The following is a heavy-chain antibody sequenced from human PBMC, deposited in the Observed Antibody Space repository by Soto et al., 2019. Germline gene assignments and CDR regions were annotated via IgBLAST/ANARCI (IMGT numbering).Heavy chain of an antibody. CDR1: GFTFSSYA. D-gene: IGHD1-1*01. CDR2: ISYDGSNT. CDR3: ARETEALDY. Sequence: QVQLVESGGGVVQPGRSLRLSCAASGFTFSSYAMHWVRQAPGKGLDYVAVISYDGSNTYYADSVKGRFTISRDNSKNTLYLQMYSLRAEDTAVYYCARETEALDYWGQGTLVTVSS. V-gene: IGHV3-30-3*01. J-gene: IGHJ4*02.